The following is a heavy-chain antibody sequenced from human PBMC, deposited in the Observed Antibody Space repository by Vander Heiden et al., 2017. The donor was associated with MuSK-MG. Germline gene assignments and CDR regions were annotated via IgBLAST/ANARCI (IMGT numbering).Heavy chain of an antibody. V-gene: IGHV3-23*01. CDR2: ISGSGGST. D-gene: IGHD1-1*01. Sequence: EVQLFASGGGLVQPGGPLRLSCAASGFTFPSYAMSWVGQAPGKGLEWVSAISGSGGSTYYADSVKGRFTISRDNSKNTLYLQMNSLRAEDTAVYYCAKGPSGSTLYYYYGMDVWGQGTTVTVSS. J-gene: IGHJ6*02. CDR3: AKGPSGSTLYYYYGMDV. CDR1: GFTFPSYA.